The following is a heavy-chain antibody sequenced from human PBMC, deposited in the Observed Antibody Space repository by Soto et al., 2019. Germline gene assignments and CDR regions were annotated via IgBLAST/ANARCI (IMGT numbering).Heavy chain of an antibody. V-gene: IGHV3-53*01. J-gene: IGHJ5*02. D-gene: IGHD2-2*01. CDR1: VFTVSNTY. Sequence: SLRLSCASSVFTVSNTYITWFRQPPGKGLECVSVIYTAGGTNYADSVKGRFIISRDNSKNTLYLQMNSLRAEDTAVYYCARALPVAKGGFDPWGQGTLVTVSS. CDR2: IYTAGGT. CDR3: ARALPVAKGGFDP.